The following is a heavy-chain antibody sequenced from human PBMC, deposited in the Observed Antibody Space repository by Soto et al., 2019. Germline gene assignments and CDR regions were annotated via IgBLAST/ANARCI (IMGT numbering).Heavy chain of an antibody. CDR3: ARVRRHGHTSCWPDLP. Sequence: ASVKVCCKASGYTFPDYYIHWERQAPGQGLEWMGWINPNSGATHNPQKFQGRVTMTRDTSVSTAYMEVSRLTSDDTAVYYCARVRRHGHTSCWPDLPWGEVNRVP. D-gene: IGHD2-2*01. CDR2: INPNSGAT. V-gene: IGHV1-2*02. CDR1: GYTFPDYY. J-gene: IGHJ5*02.